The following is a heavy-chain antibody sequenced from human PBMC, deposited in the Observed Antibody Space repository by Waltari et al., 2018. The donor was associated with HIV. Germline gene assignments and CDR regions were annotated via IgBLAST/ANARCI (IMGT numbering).Heavy chain of an antibody. CDR2: IKQDESEK. V-gene: IGHV3-7*01. CDR3: AREALYDSSGYYFDY. Sequence: EVQLVESGGGLVQPGGSLLLSCEASEFTFNNSWMPWVRQAPGKGLEWVANIKQDESEKYYVDSVKGRFTISRDNAKNSLFLQMNSLRAEDTAVYYCAREALYDSSGYYFDYWGQGTLVTVSS. D-gene: IGHD3-22*01. J-gene: IGHJ4*02. CDR1: EFTFNNSW.